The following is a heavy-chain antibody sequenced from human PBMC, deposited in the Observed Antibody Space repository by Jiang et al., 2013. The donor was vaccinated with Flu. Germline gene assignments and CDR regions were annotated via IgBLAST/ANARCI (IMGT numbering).Heavy chain of an antibody. Sequence: GSISSYYWSWIRQPPGKGLEWIGYIYYSGSTNYNPSLKSRVTISVDTSKNQFSLKLSSVTAADTAVYYCAREYCSGGSCPFDYWGQGTLVTVSS. V-gene: IGHV4-59*01. D-gene: IGHD2-15*01. J-gene: IGHJ4*02. CDR1: GSISSYY. CDR3: AREYCSGGSCPFDY. CDR2: IYYSGST.